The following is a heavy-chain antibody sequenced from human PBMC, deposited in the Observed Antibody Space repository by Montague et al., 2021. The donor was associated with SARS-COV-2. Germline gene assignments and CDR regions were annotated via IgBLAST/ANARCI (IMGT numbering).Heavy chain of an antibody. D-gene: IGHD5-18*01. CDR2: ISDSGSYT. CDR3: ARRRGAWIQIWSFDY. CDR1: GFTFSDYY. J-gene: IGHJ4*02. Sequence: SLRLSCAASGFTFSDYYMSWIRQAPGKGLEWVSYISDSGSYTNYADSVKGRFTISRDNAKNSLYLQINSLRAEDTAVYYSARRRGAWIQIWSFDYWGQGTLVTVSS. V-gene: IGHV3-11*06.